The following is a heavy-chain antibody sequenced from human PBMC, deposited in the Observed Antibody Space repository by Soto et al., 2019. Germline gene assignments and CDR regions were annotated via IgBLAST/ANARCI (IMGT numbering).Heavy chain of an antibody. CDR1: GFTFSSYA. D-gene: IGHD5-18*01. CDR2: ISYDGSNK. CDR3: ARDPLWGTAMVLWYFDL. V-gene: IGHV3-30-3*01. J-gene: IGHJ2*01. Sequence: QVQLVESGGGVVQPGRSLRLSCAASGFTFSSYAMHWVRQAPGKGLEWVAVISYDGSNKYYADSVNGRFTISRYNSKTTLYMQLNSMRAEDTAVYYCARDPLWGTAMVLWYFDLWGRGTLVTVSS.